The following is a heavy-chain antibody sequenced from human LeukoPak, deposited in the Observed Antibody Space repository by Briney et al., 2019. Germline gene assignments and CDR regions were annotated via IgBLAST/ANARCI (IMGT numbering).Heavy chain of an antibody. D-gene: IGHD3-3*01. CDR3: AGDVGDFWSGYYEAGFDY. J-gene: IGHJ4*02. CDR1: GYTFTSYG. Sequence: GASVKVSCKASGYTFTSYGISWVRQAPGQGLEWMGWISAYNGNTNYAQKLQGRVTMTTDTSTSTAYMELRSLRSDDTAVYYCAGDVGDFWSGYYEAGFDYWGQGTLVTVSS. CDR2: ISAYNGNT. V-gene: IGHV1-18*01.